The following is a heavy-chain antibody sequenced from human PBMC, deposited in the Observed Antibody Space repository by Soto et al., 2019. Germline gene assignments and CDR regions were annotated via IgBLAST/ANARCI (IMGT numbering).Heavy chain of an antibody. CDR1: GFTFSSYA. V-gene: IGHV3-23*01. J-gene: IGHJ4*02. CDR2: ISGSGGST. CDR3: ALTYYYDSSGSPYYFDY. D-gene: IGHD3-22*01. Sequence: GGSLRLSCAASGFTFSSYAMSWVRQAPGKGLEWVSAISGSGGSTYYEYSVKGRFTISRDNSKNTLYLQMNSLRAEDTAVYYCALTYYYDSSGSPYYFDYWGQGTLVTVSS.